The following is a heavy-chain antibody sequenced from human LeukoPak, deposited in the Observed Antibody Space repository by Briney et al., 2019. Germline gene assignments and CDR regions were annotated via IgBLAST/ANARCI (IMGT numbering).Heavy chain of an antibody. CDR3: ARASCSGNSCYSVDY. CDR1: GFTFSTYG. D-gene: IGHD2-15*01. Sequence: GGSLRLSCAASGFTFSTYGMHWVRQAPGKGLEWVAVIWYDGSNKYYADSVKGRFTISRDNSKNTLYLQMNSLRAEDTAVYYCARASCSGNSCYSVDYWGQGTLVTVSS. J-gene: IGHJ4*02. V-gene: IGHV3-33*01. CDR2: IWYDGSNK.